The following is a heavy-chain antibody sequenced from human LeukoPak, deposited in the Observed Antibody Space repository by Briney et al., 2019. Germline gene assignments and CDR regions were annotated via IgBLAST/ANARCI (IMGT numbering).Heavy chain of an antibody. J-gene: IGHJ4*02. D-gene: IGHD2-2*03. V-gene: IGHV3-48*04. Sequence: GGSLRLSCAASGFTFSSYSMNWVRQAPGKGLEWVSYISSSGSTIYYADSVKGRFTISRDNAKNSLYLQMNSLGAEDTAVYYCARANGYCSSTSCYPNDYWGQGTLVTVSS. CDR1: GFTFSSYS. CDR3: ARANGYCSSTSCYPNDY. CDR2: ISSSGSTI.